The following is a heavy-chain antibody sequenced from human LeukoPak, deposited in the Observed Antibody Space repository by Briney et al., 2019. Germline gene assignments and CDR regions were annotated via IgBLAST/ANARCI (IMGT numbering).Heavy chain of an antibody. D-gene: IGHD5-12*01. CDR3: ARDGDSGYDFGRFDY. CDR2: ISYDGSNK. V-gene: IGHV3-30*04. CDR1: GFTFSSYA. Sequence: GGSLRLSCAASGFTFSSYAMHWVRQAPGKRLEWVAVISYDGSNKYYADSVKGRFTISRDNSKNTLYLQMNSLRAEDTAVYYCARDGDSGYDFGRFDYWGQGTLVTVSS. J-gene: IGHJ4*02.